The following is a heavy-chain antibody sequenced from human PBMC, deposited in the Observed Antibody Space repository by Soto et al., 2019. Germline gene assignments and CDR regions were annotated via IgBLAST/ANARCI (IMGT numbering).Heavy chain of an antibody. Sequence: GGSLRLSCAASGFTFSSYWMHWVRQAPGKGLVWVSRINSDGSSTSYADSVKGRFTISRDNAKNTLYLQMNSLRAEDTAVYYCQRVLTIRRPIDIWGQGTTVTVSS. D-gene: IGHD1-1*01. CDR2: INSDGSST. CDR3: QRVLTIRRPIDI. V-gene: IGHV3-74*01. CDR1: GFTFSSYW. J-gene: IGHJ6*02.